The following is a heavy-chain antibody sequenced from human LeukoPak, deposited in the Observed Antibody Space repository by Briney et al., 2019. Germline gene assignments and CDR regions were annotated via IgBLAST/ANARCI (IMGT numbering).Heavy chain of an antibody. V-gene: IGHV3-23*01. D-gene: IGHD3-10*01. Sequence: GGSLRLSCAASGFTFSSYAMNWVRQAPGKGLEWVSAISGSAITTYYADSVKGRFTISRDNSKNTLYLQMNSLRAEDTAVYYCAKSTLSRGIDYWGQGTLVTVSS. CDR2: ISGSAITT. J-gene: IGHJ4*02. CDR1: GFTFSSYA. CDR3: AKSTLSRGIDY.